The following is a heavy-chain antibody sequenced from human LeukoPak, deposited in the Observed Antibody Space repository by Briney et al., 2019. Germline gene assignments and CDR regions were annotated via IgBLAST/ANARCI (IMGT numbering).Heavy chain of an antibody. D-gene: IGHD3-22*01. CDR2: IHNSGTT. CDR1: GYSISSGYY. Sequence: SSATLSLTSDVSGYSISSGYYSGWIPQPPGKAPAWLGSIHNSGTTYYTPPLQSRATISVDTSKNQFSLQLGYMTPADTAIEYCARPSSGHYKVFDDWGQGTLVTVSS. V-gene: IGHV4-38-2*01. CDR3: ARPSSGHYKVFDD. J-gene: IGHJ4*02.